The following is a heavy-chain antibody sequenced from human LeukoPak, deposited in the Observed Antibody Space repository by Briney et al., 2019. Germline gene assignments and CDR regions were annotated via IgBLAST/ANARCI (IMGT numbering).Heavy chain of an antibody. CDR1: GGSISSYY. V-gene: IGHV4-59*01. CDR3: ARDLRPSNAFDI. D-gene: IGHD6-6*01. CDR2: SYYSGST. J-gene: IGHJ3*02. Sequence: PSETLSLTCTVSGGSISSYYWSWIRQPPGKGLEWIGYSYYSGSTNYNPSLKSRVTISVDTSKNQFSLKLSSVTAADTAVYYCARDLRPSNAFDIWGQGTMVTVSS.